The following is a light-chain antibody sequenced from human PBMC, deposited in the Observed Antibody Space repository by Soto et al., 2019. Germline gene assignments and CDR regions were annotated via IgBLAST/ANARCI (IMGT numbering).Light chain of an antibody. CDR1: SSDVGGYNY. CDR3: SSYPRSSPSV. CDR2: DVS. J-gene: IGLJ1*01. Sequence: QSVLTQPASVSGSPGQSITISCTGTSSDVGGYNYVSWYQQHPGKAPKLMIYDVSNRPSGVSNRFSGSKSGNTASLTISGLQAEDEADYYCSSYPRSSPSVFGTGTKSTVL. V-gene: IGLV2-14*01.